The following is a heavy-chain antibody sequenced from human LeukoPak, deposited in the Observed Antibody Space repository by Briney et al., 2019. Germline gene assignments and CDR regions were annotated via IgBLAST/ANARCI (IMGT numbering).Heavy chain of an antibody. CDR2: ISSSGSTI. J-gene: IGHJ6*04. CDR3: AELGITMIGGV. Sequence: GGSLRLSCAASGFTFSSYEMNWVRQAPGKGLEWVSYISSSGSTIYYADSEKGRFTISRDNAKNSLYLQMNSLRAEDTAVYYCAELGITMIGGVWGKGTTVTISS. D-gene: IGHD3-10*02. CDR1: GFTFSSYE. V-gene: IGHV3-48*03.